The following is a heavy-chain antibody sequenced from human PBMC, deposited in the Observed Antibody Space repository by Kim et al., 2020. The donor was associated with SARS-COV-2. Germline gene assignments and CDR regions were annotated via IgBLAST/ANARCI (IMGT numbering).Heavy chain of an antibody. CDR1: GFTFDDYA. V-gene: IGHV3-43*02. D-gene: IGHD3-10*01. Sequence: GGSLRLSCAASGFTFDDYAMHWVRQAPGKGLEWVSLISGDGGSTYYADSVKGRFTISRDNSKNSLYLQMNSLRTEDTALYYCAKVQAGEMATNGDGDDIWGQGTMVTVSS. CDR2: ISGDGGST. CDR3: AKVQAGEMATNGDGDDI. J-gene: IGHJ3*02.